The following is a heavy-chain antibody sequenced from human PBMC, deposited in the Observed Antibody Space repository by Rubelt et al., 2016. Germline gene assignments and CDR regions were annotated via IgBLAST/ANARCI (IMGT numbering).Heavy chain of an antibody. J-gene: IGHJ4*02. D-gene: IGHD3-10*01. V-gene: IGHV3-21*01. CDR2: ISSSSKYM. CDR1: GFTFSGYS. CDR3: ARNYGSGTNTCDY. Sequence: EMKLVESGGGLVKPGGSLRLSCAASGFTFSGYSMSWIRQAPGKGLESVSSISSSSKYMYYADSVKGRFTISRDNAKNSLFLQMDSLRAEDTAVYYCARNYGSGTNTCDYWGQGTLVTVSS.